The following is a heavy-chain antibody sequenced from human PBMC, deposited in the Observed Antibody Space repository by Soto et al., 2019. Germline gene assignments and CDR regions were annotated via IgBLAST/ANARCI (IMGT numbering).Heavy chain of an antibody. Sequence: PSETLSLTCAVYGGSFSGYYWSWIRQPPGKGLEWIGEINHSGSTNYNPSLKSRVTISVDTSKNQFSLKLSSVTAADTAVFYFARGWGRYDFWSGYPHFAYWGQGTLVTVPS. CDR3: ARGWGRYDFWSGYPHFAY. CDR2: INHSGST. CDR1: GGSFSGYY. V-gene: IGHV4-34*01. D-gene: IGHD3-3*01. J-gene: IGHJ4*02.